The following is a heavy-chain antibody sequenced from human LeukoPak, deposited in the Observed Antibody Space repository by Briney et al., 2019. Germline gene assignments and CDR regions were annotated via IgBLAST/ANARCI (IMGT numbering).Heavy chain of an antibody. CDR3: ARSYSSTPQYYYYYYMDV. Sequence: GGSLRLSCVGSGFTFSSYSMSWVRQAPGKGLEWVAFIRYDGSNKYYADSVKGRFTISRDNSKNTLYLQMNSLRAEDTAVYYCARSYSSTPQYYYYYYMDVWGKGTTVTVSS. CDR2: IRYDGSNK. J-gene: IGHJ6*03. V-gene: IGHV3-30*02. D-gene: IGHD6-13*01. CDR1: GFTFSSYS.